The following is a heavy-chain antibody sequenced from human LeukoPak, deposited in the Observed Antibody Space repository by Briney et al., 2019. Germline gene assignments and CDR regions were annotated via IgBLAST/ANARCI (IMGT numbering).Heavy chain of an antibody. Sequence: ASVKVSCKASGYTFTSYYMHWVRQAPGQGLEWMGITNPSGGSTSYAQKFQGRVTMTRDTSTSTVYMELSSLRSEDTAVYYCARVVEDYYGSGSYTPHFDYWGQGTLVTVSS. CDR3: ARVVEDYYGSGSYTPHFDY. CDR2: TNPSGGST. CDR1: GYTFTSYY. D-gene: IGHD3-10*01. V-gene: IGHV1-46*01. J-gene: IGHJ4*02.